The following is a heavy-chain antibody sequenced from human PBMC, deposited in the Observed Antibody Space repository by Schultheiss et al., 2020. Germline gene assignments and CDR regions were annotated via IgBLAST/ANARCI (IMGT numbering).Heavy chain of an antibody. Sequence: GGSLRLSCAASGFTFSSYAMSWVRQAPGKGLEWVSGISGNAVTIFYADSVKGRFTISRDNSKKTLYLQMNGLRAEDTAVYYCAKARVVVAATYDYWGREPWSPSPQ. CDR2: ISGNAVTI. J-gene: IGHJ4*02. D-gene: IGHD2-15*01. CDR1: GFTFSSYA. CDR3: AKARVVVAATYDY. V-gene: IGHV3-23*01.